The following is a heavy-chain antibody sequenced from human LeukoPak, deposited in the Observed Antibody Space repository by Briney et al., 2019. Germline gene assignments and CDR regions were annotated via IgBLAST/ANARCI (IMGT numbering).Heavy chain of an antibody. CDR2: INQDGGTE. Sequence: PGGSRRLSCAAYGFTFTNYWLTWVRQAPEKGLEWVANINQDGGTEYYVDSMKGRFTISRDNAKNLVYLQINSLRAEDTAVYFCARHTLWRFDYWGQGALVTVSS. CDR1: GFTFTNYW. V-gene: IGHV3-7*01. J-gene: IGHJ4*02. CDR3: ARHTLWRFDY. D-gene: IGHD1-1*01.